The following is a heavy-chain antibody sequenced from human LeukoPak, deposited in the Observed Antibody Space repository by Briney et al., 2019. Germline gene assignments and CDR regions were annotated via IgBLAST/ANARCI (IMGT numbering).Heavy chain of an antibody. CDR1: GYTFTSYG. CDR3: ARGSGDQLLNWFDP. CDR2: ISAYNGNT. V-gene: IGHV1-18*01. D-gene: IGHD2-2*01. Sequence: GASVKVSCTASGYTFTSYGISWVRQAPGQGLEWMGWISAYNGNTNYAQKLQGRVTMTTDTSTSTAYMELRSLRSDDTAVYYCARGSGDQLLNWFDPWGQGTLVTVSS. J-gene: IGHJ5*02.